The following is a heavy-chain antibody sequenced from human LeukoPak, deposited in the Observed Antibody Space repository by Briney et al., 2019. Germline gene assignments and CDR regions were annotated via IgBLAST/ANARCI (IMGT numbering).Heavy chain of an antibody. J-gene: IGHJ5*02. Sequence: ASVKVSCKASGYTFTNYDINWVRQAAGQGLEWMGWMKPDSGATGYAEKFRGRVTLTSDTSTSTAYMELSGLRSEDTAVYYCAKVSLIVVVPGAIGGWFDPWGQGTLVTVSS. CDR3: AKVSLIVVVPGAIGGWFDP. CDR1: GYTFTNYD. V-gene: IGHV1-8*01. D-gene: IGHD2-2*02. CDR2: MKPDSGAT.